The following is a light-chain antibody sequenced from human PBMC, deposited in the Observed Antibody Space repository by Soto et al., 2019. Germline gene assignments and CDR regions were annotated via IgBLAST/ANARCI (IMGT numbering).Light chain of an antibody. CDR1: QTISSW. V-gene: IGKV1-5*01. Sequence: DIQMTQSPSTLSASVGDRVTITCRASQTISSWLAWYQQKPGKAPKLLIYDASTLESGVPSRFSGRGSGTQFTLTISSLQPVDFATYYCQPYNSFSGTFGPGTKVDIK. CDR2: DAS. J-gene: IGKJ1*01. CDR3: QPYNSFSGT.